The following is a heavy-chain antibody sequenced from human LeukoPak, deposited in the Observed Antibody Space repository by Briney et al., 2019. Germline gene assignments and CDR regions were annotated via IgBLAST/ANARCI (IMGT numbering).Heavy chain of an antibody. D-gene: IGHD3-10*01. CDR3: ARDRTYYYGSGSYYWGYFDY. J-gene: IGHJ4*02. CDR2: IKQDGSER. V-gene: IGHV3-7*01. CDR1: GFTFSSYW. Sequence: PGGSLRLSCAASGFTFSSYWMTWVRQAPGKGLEWVAHIKQDGSERCYVDSVKGRFTISRDNAKNSLYLQMSSLRAEDTAVYYCARDRTYYYGSGSYYWGYFDYWGQGALVTVSS.